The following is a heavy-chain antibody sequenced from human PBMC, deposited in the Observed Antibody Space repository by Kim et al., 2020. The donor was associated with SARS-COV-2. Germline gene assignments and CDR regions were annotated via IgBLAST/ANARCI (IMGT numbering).Heavy chain of an antibody. D-gene: IGHD3-10*01. J-gene: IGHJ4*02. CDR3: AKADYGSWIKNYFDY. V-gene: IGHV3-30*02. Sequence: AFLMGRFTISGDNSTNTLYLLMNSLRAEDTAVYYCAKADYGSWIKNYFDYWGQGTLVTVSS.